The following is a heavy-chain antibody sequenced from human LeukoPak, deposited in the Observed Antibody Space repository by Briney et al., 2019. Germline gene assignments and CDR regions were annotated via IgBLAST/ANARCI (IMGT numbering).Heavy chain of an antibody. CDR1: GGPITTYY. CDR3: ARDSGTTGEVKFDP. D-gene: IGHD3-10*01. CDR2: ISGSGVI. J-gene: IGHJ5*02. V-gene: IGHV4-4*07. Sequence: ETLSLTCTVSGGPITTYYLSWIRPSAGMGLEWIGRISGSGVITYNPSLKSRVILSLDTSNNHFSLKLISVTAADTAVYYCARDSGTTGEVKFDPWGQGMLVAVSS.